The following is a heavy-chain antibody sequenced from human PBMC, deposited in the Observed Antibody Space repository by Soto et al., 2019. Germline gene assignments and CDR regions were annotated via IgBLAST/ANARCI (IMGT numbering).Heavy chain of an antibody. D-gene: IGHD1-26*01. CDR1: GGSISSYY. V-gene: IGHV4-59*12. Sequence: KPSETLSLTCTVSGGSISSYYWSWVRQPPGKGLEWIGYIYYSGSTNYNPSLKSRVTISVDTSKNQFSLKLSSVTAADTAVYYCARLVGAKGYWGQGTLVTVSS. CDR3: ARLVGAKGY. CDR2: IYYSGST. J-gene: IGHJ4*02.